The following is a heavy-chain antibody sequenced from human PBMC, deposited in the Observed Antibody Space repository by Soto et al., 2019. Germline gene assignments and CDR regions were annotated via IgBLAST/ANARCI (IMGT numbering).Heavy chain of an antibody. D-gene: IGHD2-2*01. CDR1: GFTFSSYG. CDR2: IWYDGSNK. J-gene: IGHJ6*03. CDR3: AGEISCSSTSCRYYYYYMDV. Sequence: QVQLVESGGGVVQPGRSLRLSCAASGFTFSSYGMHWVRQAPGKGLEWVAVIWYDGSNKYYADSVKGRFTISRDNSKNTLYLQMNSLRAEDTAVYYCAGEISCSSTSCRYYYYYMDVWGKGTTVTVSS. V-gene: IGHV3-33*01.